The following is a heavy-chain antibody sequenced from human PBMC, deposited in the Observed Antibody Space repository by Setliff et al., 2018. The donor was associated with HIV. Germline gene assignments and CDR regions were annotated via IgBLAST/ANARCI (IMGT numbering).Heavy chain of an antibody. CDR2: ISAYNGNT. CDR3: ARDRGVYCRSTNCYSPVDAAGIWFDP. V-gene: IGHV1-18*01. D-gene: IGHD2-2*01. J-gene: IGHJ5*02. Sequence: ASVKVSCKASGYTFSTYGISWVRQAPGQGLEWMGWISAYNGNTNYAQKLQGRVTVTTDTSTSTAYMELRSLRSDDTAVYYCARDRGVYCRSTNCYSPVDAAGIWFDPWGQGTLVT. CDR1: GYTFSTYG.